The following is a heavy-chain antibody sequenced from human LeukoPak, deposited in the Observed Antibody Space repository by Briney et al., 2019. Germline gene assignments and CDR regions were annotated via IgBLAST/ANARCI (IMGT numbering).Heavy chain of an antibody. CDR1: GGSFSGYY. J-gene: IGHJ3*01. CDR2: INHSGST. Sequence: SETLSLTCAVYGGSFSGYYWSWIRQPPGKGLEWIGEINHSGSTNYNPSLKSRVTISVDTSKNQFSLKLSSVTAADTAVYYCARQTLNYVWGSYHDAFDVWGQGTMVTVSS. CDR3: ARQTLNYVWGSYHDAFDV. D-gene: IGHD3-16*01. V-gene: IGHV4-34*01.